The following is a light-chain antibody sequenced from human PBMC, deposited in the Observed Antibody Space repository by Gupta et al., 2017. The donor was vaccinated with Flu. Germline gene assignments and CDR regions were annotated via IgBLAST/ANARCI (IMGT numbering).Light chain of an antibody. Sequence: PSSLSAAVRDRVTITVLASRNIRNYLNWYQQKPRKAPKLLIYTTSTVQSGVPSRFSGSGSGTDFTLTISRLQSEDFATYYCQQSVTTPFSFGQGTNVDLK. V-gene: IGKV1-39*01. J-gene: IGKJ3*01. CDR3: QQSVTTPFS. CDR1: RNIRNY. CDR2: TTS.